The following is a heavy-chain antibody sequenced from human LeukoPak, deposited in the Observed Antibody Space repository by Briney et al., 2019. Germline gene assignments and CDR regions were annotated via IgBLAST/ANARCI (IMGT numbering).Heavy chain of an antibody. CDR1: GDSINNYY. CDR2: IYSSGST. Sequence: PSETLSLTCTVSGDSINNYYWSWIRQPAGKGLEWIGRIYSSGSTNYNPSLASRVTMSVDTSKNQFSLKLNSLTAADTAVYYCARDRLQLQSWGQGTLVTVSS. J-gene: IGHJ5*02. D-gene: IGHD5-24*01. CDR3: ARDRLQLQS. V-gene: IGHV4-4*07.